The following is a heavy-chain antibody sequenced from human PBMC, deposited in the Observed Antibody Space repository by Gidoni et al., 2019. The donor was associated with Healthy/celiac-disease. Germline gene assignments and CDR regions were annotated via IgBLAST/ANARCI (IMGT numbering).Heavy chain of an antibody. CDR1: GFTFSSYA. V-gene: IGHV3-23*01. J-gene: IGHJ4*02. CDR3: AKGGSGEGIVATPGDY. CDR2: LSGSGGST. D-gene: IGHD5-12*01. Sequence: EVQLLESGGGLVQPGGSLSLSCAASGFTFSSYAMSWVRQAPGKGLEWVSALSGSGGSTYYADSVKGRFTISRDNSKNTLYLQMNSLRAEDTAVYYCAKGGSGEGIVATPGDYWGQGTLVTVSS.